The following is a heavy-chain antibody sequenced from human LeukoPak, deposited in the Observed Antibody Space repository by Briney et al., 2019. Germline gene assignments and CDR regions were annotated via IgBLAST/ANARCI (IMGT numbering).Heavy chain of an antibody. J-gene: IGHJ6*02. D-gene: IGHD3-10*01. V-gene: IGHV4-34*01. CDR1: GGSFSGYY. CDR2: INHSGST. CDR3: ARAPRTGRYYYYGMDV. Sequence: PSETLSLTCAVYGGSFSGYYWSWIRQPPGKGLEWIGEINHSGSTNYNPSLKSRVTISVDTSKNQFSLKLSSVTAADTAVYYCARAPRTGRYYYYGMDVWGQGTTVTASS.